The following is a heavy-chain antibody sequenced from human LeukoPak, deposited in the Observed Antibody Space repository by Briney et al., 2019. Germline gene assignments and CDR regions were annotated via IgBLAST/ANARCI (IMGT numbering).Heavy chain of an antibody. Sequence: GRSLRLSCAASGFTFDDYAMYWVRQAPGKGLEWVSGISWNSGSIGYADSVKGRFTISRDNAKNSLYLQMNSLRAEDTALYYCAKDLSGYYEYYFGYWGQGTLVTVSS. CDR1: GFTFDDYA. CDR3: AKDLSGYYEYYFGY. CDR2: ISWNSGSI. J-gene: IGHJ4*02. V-gene: IGHV3-9*01. D-gene: IGHD3-22*01.